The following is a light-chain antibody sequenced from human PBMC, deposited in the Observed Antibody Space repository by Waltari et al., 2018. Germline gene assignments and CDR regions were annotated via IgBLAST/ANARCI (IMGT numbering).Light chain of an antibody. CDR1: SSDVGSYNL. CDR3: CSYAGSLYV. V-gene: IGLV2-23*01. CDR2: EGS. J-gene: IGLJ1*01. Sequence: QSALTQPASVSGSPGQSITISCTGTSSDVGSYNLVSWYQQHPGKAPKLMIYEGSKRPSGVSNRFSGSKSGNTASLTISGLQAEDEADYDCCSYAGSLYVFGAGTKVTVL.